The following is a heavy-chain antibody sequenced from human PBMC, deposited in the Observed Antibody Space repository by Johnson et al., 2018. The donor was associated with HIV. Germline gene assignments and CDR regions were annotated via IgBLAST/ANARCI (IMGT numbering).Heavy chain of an antibody. Sequence: VQLVESGGGVVRPGGSLRLSCTASGFRFSSSWMHWVRQAPGKGLVWVSRINSDGGSTAYADSVKGRFTISRENTKDTLSLQMNSLRAEDTGVYYCAKPQLLADDIFNFWGQGTMVIVSS. J-gene: IGHJ3*01. CDR2: INSDGGST. D-gene: IGHD6-19*01. V-gene: IGHV3-74*02. CDR1: GFRFSSSW. CDR3: AKPQLLADDIFNF.